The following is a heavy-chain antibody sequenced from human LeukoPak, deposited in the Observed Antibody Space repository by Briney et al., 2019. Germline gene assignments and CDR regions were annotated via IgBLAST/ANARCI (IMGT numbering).Heavy chain of an antibody. CDR1: GFTFSSYE. D-gene: IGHD3-10*01. V-gene: IGHV3-48*03. Sequence: GGSLRLSCAASGFTFSSYEMNWVRQAPGKGLEWVSYISNSGSTIYYTDSVKGRFTISRDNSKNTLYLQMNSLRAEVTAVYYCAKVFIWFGELSHFDYWGQGTLVTVSS. CDR2: ISNSGSTI. J-gene: IGHJ4*02. CDR3: AKVFIWFGELSHFDY.